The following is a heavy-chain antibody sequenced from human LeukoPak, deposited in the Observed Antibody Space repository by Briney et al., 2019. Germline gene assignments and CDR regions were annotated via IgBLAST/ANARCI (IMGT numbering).Heavy chain of an antibody. CDR2: IYTSGST. D-gene: IGHD1-7*01. Sequence: SETLSLTCTVSGGSISSYYWSWIRQPAGKGLEWIGRIYTSGSTNYNPSLKSRVTMSVDTSKNQFSLKLSSVTAADTAVYYCARGPHRDWNYVFDYWGQGTLVTVFS. V-gene: IGHV4-4*07. CDR3: ARGPHRDWNYVFDY. J-gene: IGHJ4*02. CDR1: GGSISSYY.